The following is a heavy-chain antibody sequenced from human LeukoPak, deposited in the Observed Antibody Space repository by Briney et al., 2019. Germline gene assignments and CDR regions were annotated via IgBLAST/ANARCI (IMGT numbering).Heavy chain of an antibody. Sequence: GESLKISCKGSGYSFTSYWISWVRQMPGKGLEWMGRIDPSDSCTNYSPSFQGHVTISADKSITTAYLQWRSLKASDTAMFYCATSVGAEYFQHWGQGTLVTVSS. J-gene: IGHJ1*01. CDR3: ATSVGAEYFQH. CDR2: IDPSDSCT. V-gene: IGHV5-10-1*01. CDR1: GYSFTSYW.